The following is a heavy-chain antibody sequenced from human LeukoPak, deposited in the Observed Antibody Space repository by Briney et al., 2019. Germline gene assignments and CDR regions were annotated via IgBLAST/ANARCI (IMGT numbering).Heavy chain of an antibody. Sequence: PSETLSLTCAVYGGSFSGYYWSWIRQPPGKGLEWIGEINHSGSTNYNPSLKSRVTISVDTSKNQFSLKLSSVTAADTAVYYCARARYSSSWHDYWGQGTLVTVSS. V-gene: IGHV4-34*01. CDR3: ARARYSSSWHDY. D-gene: IGHD6-13*01. CDR1: GGSFSGYY. CDR2: INHSGST. J-gene: IGHJ4*02.